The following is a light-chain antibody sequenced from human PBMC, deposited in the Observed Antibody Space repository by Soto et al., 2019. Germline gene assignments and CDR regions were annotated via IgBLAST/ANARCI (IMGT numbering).Light chain of an antibody. V-gene: IGKV3-15*01. CDR2: AAS. J-gene: IGKJ5*01. CDR3: QQYNQWSLIT. CDR1: QSVGSN. Sequence: IVMPQYPGTLSALPGHSATLPCRASQSVGSNIAWYQQRPGQAPRLLIYAASTRAAGVPIRFSGSGSGTEFTLTITSLQSDDFAVYYCQQYNQWSLITFGQGTRLEIK.